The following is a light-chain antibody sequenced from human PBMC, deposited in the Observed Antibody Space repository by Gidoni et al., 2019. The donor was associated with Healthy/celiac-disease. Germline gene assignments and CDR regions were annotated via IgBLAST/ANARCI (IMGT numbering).Light chain of an antibody. CDR2: AAS. CDR1: QGISSY. Sequence: AIRMTQSPSSLSASTGNRVTITWRASQGISSYLAWYQQKPGQAPKLLIYAASTLQSGVPSRFSGSGSGTDFTLTISCLQSEDFATYYCQQYYSYPRTFGQGTKVEIK. CDR3: QQYYSYPRT. V-gene: IGKV1-8*01. J-gene: IGKJ1*01.